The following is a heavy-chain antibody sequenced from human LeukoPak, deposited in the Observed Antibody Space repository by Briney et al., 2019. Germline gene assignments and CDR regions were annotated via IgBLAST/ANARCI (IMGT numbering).Heavy chain of an antibody. J-gene: IGHJ4*02. V-gene: IGHV4-4*07. CDR1: GDSISSYY. D-gene: IGHD3-22*01. CDR3: ALWGYFDSSGRHF. Sequence: PSETLSLTCTVSGDSISSYYWSWIRQPAGKGLEWTGRIYTSGSTNYNPSLKSRVTISVDTSKNQFSLNLNSVTAADTAVYYCALWGYFDSSGRHFWGQGTLVTVSS. CDR2: IYTSGST.